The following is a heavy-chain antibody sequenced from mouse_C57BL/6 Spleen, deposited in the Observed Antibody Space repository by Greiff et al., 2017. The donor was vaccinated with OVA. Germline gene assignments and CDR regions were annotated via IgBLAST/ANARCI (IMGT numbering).Heavy chain of an antibody. D-gene: IGHD2-5*01. CDR2: IDPSDSET. V-gene: IGHV1-52*01. Sequence: QVQLKQPGAELVRPGSSVKLSCKASGYTFTSYWMHWVKQRPIQGLEWIGNIDPSDSETHYNQKFKDKATLTVDKSSSTAYMQLSSLTSEDSAVYYCARSRSNYRYFDVWGTGTTVTVSS. CDR1: GYTFTSYW. CDR3: ARSRSNYRYFDV. J-gene: IGHJ1*03.